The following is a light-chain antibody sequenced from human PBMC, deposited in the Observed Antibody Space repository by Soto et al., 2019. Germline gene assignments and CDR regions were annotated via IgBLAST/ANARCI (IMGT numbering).Light chain of an antibody. CDR1: QSVSSY. CDR2: DAS. CDR3: QQRSDWPST. V-gene: IGKV3-11*01. Sequence: IVLTQSPATLSLSPGERATLSCRASQSVSSYLAWYQQKPGQAPRLLIYDASNRATGIPARFSGSGSGTDFTLTISSLEPDVFAVYYCQQRSDWPSTFGGGTKVQIK. J-gene: IGKJ4*01.